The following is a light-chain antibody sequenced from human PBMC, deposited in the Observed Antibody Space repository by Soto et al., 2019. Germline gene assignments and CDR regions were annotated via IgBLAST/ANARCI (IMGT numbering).Light chain of an antibody. Sequence: DIQMTQSPSSLSASVGDRVTITCRASQGISNSLAWYQQEPGKVPKLLFYDASTLQSGVSSRFSGSGSGTDFTLTISSLQPEDVATYYCQKYDSAPEAFGQGTKVEIK. CDR3: QKYDSAPEA. CDR1: QGISNS. V-gene: IGKV1-27*01. J-gene: IGKJ1*01. CDR2: DAS.